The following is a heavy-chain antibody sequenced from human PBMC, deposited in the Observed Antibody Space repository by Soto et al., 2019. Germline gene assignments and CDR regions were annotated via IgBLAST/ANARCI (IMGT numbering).Heavy chain of an antibody. CDR1: GFTFSNDW. J-gene: IGHJ1*01. V-gene: IGHV3-7*01. Sequence: GGSLRLSCAASGFTFSNDWMTWVRQAPGRGLEWVANIKGDGGANSYVDSVKGRFTISRDNAKNSLYLQMNSLKAEDTAVYYCARGPNWGQGTLVTVSS. CDR3: ARGPN. CDR2: IKGDGGAN.